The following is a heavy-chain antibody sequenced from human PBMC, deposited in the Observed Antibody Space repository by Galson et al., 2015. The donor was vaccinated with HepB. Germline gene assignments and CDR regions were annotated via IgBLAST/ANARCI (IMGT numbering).Heavy chain of an antibody. D-gene: IGHD2-2*02. Sequence: SVKVSCKASGYTFTGYYMHWVRQAPGQGLEWMGWINPNSGGTNYAQKFQGRVTMTRDTSISTAYMELSRLRSDDTAVYCCASAYCSSTSCYTNYYYYYMDVWGKGTTVTVSS. CDR1: GYTFTGYY. V-gene: IGHV1-2*02. CDR3: ASAYCSSTSCYTNYYYYYMDV. J-gene: IGHJ6*03. CDR2: INPNSGGT.